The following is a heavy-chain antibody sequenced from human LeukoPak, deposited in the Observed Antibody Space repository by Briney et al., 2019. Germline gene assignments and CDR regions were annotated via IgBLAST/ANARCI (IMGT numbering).Heavy chain of an antibody. Sequence: SETLSLTCTISGGSISTYYWSWIRQPPGKGLEWIGYIYYTGSTNYNPSLKSRVTISVDMSKNQFSLKLSSVTAAVTAVYYCAKPRATGQGILDLWGQGAMVTVSS. J-gene: IGHJ3*01. CDR2: IYYTGST. CDR3: AKPRATGQGILDL. V-gene: IGHV4-59*01. CDR1: GGSISTYY. D-gene: IGHD5-12*01.